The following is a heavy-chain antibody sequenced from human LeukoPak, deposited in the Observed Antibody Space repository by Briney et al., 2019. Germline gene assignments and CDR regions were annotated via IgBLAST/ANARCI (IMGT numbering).Heavy chain of an antibody. CDR3: ARDAVDTTLVTTYNYLYGMDV. V-gene: IGHV1-18*01. CDR2: MNTNSGNT. D-gene: IGHD5-18*01. Sequence: ASVKVSCKTSGYTFTSRGVTWVRQAPGKGLEWMGWMNTNSGNTNYARKFQGRVTMTTDTSTSTAYMDLRSLRSDDTAVYYCARDAVDTTLVTTYNYLYGMDVWGQGTTVIVSS. J-gene: IGHJ6*02. CDR1: GYTFTSRG.